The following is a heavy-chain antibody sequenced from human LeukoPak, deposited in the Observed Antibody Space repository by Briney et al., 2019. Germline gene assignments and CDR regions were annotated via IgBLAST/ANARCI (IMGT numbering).Heavy chain of an antibody. Sequence: GGSLRLSCAASGFTFSSYAMSWVRQAPGKGLEWVSAISGSGGSTYYADSVKGRFTISRDNSKNTLYLQMNSLRAEDTAVYYCATYYDSSGYYHGTYFDYWGQGTLVTVSS. CDR1: GFTFSSYA. CDR3: ATYYDSSGYYHGTYFDY. J-gene: IGHJ4*02. V-gene: IGHV3-23*01. D-gene: IGHD3-22*01. CDR2: ISGSGGST.